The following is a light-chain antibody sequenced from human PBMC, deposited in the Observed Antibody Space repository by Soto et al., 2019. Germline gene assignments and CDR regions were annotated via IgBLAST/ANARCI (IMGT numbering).Light chain of an antibody. CDR2: DAS. V-gene: IGKV3-11*01. CDR1: HSVTTH. CDR3: QQRSDSIT. Sequence: EIVLTQSPGTLSLSPVERATLSCWASHSVTTHLAWFQQRPGQTPRLLIYDASTRAPGIPARFSGRGSGADFTLTISSLEPEDFAVYYCQQRSDSITFGQGTRLENK. J-gene: IGKJ5*01.